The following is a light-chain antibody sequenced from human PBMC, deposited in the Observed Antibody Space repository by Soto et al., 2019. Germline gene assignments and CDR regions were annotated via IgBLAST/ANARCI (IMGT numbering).Light chain of an antibody. Sequence: IVMTQSPATLSVSPGERATLSCRASQSVSSNLAWYQQISGQAPRLLIYGASTRATGIPARFSGSGSGTEFTLTISSLQSEDFAVYYCQQYNNWPLWTFGQGTKVEIK. CDR2: GAS. CDR3: QQYNNWPLWT. V-gene: IGKV3-15*01. CDR1: QSVSSN. J-gene: IGKJ1*01.